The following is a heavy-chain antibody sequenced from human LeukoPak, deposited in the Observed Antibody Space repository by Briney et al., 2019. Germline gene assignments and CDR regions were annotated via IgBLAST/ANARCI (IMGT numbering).Heavy chain of an antibody. J-gene: IGHJ6*03. CDR2: ISGSGGST. D-gene: IGHD2/OR15-2a*01. CDR3: AKGGFRSLYYYYYMDV. V-gene: IGHV3-23*01. CDR1: GFTFSSYA. Sequence: GGSLRLSCAASGFTFSSYAMSWVRQAPGKGLEWVSAISGSGGSTYYADSVRGRFTISRDNSKNTLYLQVNSLRAEDTAVYYCAKGGFRSLYYYYYMDVWGKGTTVTVSS.